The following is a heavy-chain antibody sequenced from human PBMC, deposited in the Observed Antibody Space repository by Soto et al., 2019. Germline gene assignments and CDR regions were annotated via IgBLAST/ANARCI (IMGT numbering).Heavy chain of an antibody. CDR1: GFTFSSYW. J-gene: IGHJ6*03. CDR3: ARVPPHYYYYMDV. CDR2: IKQDGSEK. V-gene: IGHV3-7*01. Sequence: EVQLVESGGGLVQPGGSLRLSCAASGFTFSSYWMSWVRQAPGKGLEWVDNIKQDGSEKYYVDSVKGRFTISRDNAKNSLYLQMNSLRAEDTAVYYCARVPPHYYYYMDVWGKGTTVTVSS.